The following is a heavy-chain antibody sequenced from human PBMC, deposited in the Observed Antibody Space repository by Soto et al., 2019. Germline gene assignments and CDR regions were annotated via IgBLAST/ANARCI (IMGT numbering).Heavy chain of an antibody. CDR1: GDSVSSKSAA. V-gene: IGHV6-1*01. CDR2: TYYRSKWYN. J-gene: IGHJ4*02. CDR3: ARSGRYSYGWDIAY. D-gene: IGHD5-18*01. Sequence: SQTLSLTCAISGDSVSSKSAAWNWIRQSPSRGLEWLGRTYYRSKWYNDYAVSVKSRITINPDTSKNQFSLQLNSVTPEDAAVYYCARSGRYSYGWDIAYRGQGTLVTVSS.